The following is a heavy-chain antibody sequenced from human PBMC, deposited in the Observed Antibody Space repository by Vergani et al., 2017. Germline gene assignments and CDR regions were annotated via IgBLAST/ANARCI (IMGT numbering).Heavy chain of an antibody. Sequence: EVQLVESGGGLVPPGRSLRLSCAASGFSFGDYAMTWVRQAPGKGLEWVAFIRNKAYGGTTEYAASVKGRFTISRDDSKRLAYLQLSGLKTEDTAVYFCSRGRGYCFGYFDYWGQGTLVTVSS. CDR3: SRGRGYCFGYFDY. J-gene: IGHJ4*02. D-gene: IGHD5-18*01. V-gene: IGHV3-49*04. CDR2: IRNKAYGGTT. CDR1: GFSFGDYA.